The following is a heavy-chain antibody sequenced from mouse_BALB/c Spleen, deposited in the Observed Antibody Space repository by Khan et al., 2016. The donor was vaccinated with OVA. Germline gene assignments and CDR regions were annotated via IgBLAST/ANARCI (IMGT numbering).Heavy chain of an antibody. Sequence: EVELVESGGGVVKPGGSLKLSCSASGFTFSTFAMSWVRQTPEKRLEWVATISTGGHYTFYPDSVTGRFTIYRDNARNPLYLQMSSRRSEETAMYYCARSLVDYYAMDYWGQGTSVTVSS. CDR1: GFTFSTFA. CDR3: ARSLVDYYAMDY. J-gene: IGHJ4*01. V-gene: IGHV5-9-3*01. D-gene: IGHD2-2*01. CDR2: ISTGGHYT.